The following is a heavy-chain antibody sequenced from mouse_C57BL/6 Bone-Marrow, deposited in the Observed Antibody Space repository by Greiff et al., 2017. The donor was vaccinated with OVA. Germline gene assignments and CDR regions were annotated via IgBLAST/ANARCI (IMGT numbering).Heavy chain of an antibody. CDR2: ISSGGSYT. CDR3: ARQDYWYFEV. J-gene: IGHJ1*03. V-gene: IGHV5-6*01. Sequence: EVQLVESGGDLVKPGGSLKLSCAASGFTFSSYGMSWVRQTPDKRLEWVATISSGGSYTYYPDSVKGRFTISRDNAKNTLYLQMSSLKSEDTAMYYCARQDYWYFEVWGTGTTVTVSS. CDR1: GFTFSSYG.